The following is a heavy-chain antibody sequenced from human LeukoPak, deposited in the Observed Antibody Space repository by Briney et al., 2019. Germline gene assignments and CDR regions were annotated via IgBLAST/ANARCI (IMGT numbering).Heavy chain of an antibody. CDR3: ARVRTSCYDY. D-gene: IGHD2-2*01. V-gene: IGHV3-23*01. CDR2: VSGADGTT. Sequence: GSLRLSCAASGFTFSAYGMSWVRQSPRKGLEWVSGVSGADGTTYYADSVKGRFTISRDNSKSTLYLQMNSLRAEDTAVYYCARVRTSCYDYWGQGTLVTVSS. CDR1: GFTFSAYG. J-gene: IGHJ4*02.